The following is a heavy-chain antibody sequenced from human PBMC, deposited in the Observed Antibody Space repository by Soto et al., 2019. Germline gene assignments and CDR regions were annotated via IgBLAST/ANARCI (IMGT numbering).Heavy chain of an antibody. V-gene: IGHV3-23*01. CDR2: ISRSGGST. Sequence: EVQLLESGGGLVQPGGSLRLSCAASGFTFSSNAMSWVRQAPGEGLEWVSAISRSGGSTYYAGSVRGRFTISRDNSKNTLYLHMNSLRAEDTAVYYCAKNNDYGDYVRAFDVWGPGTMLTVSS. CDR1: GFTFSSNA. CDR3: AKNNDYGDYVRAFDV. D-gene: IGHD4-17*01. J-gene: IGHJ3*01.